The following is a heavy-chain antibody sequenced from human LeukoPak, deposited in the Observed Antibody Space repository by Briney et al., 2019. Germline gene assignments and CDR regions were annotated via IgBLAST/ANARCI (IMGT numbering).Heavy chain of an antibody. Sequence: GASVKVSCKASGYTFTSNGISWVREAPGQGLEWMVWISAYNGNTNYAQKLQGRVTMTTDTSTSTAYMELRSLRSDDTAVYYCARDGYCSGGSCYFLAPFDYWGQGTLVTVSS. CDR1: GYTFTSNG. CDR2: ISAYNGNT. D-gene: IGHD2-15*01. J-gene: IGHJ4*02. CDR3: ARDGYCSGGSCYFLAPFDY. V-gene: IGHV1-18*01.